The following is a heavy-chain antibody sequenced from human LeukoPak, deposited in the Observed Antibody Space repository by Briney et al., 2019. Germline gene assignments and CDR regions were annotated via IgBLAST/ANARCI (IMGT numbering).Heavy chain of an antibody. J-gene: IGHJ4*02. CDR2: IPYDGSNK. V-gene: IGHV3-30*04. D-gene: IGHD3-9*01. CDR1: GFTFSTYA. Sequence: PGGSLRLSCAASGFTFSTYAMHWVRQAPVKGLEWVAIIPYDGSNKYYADSVKGRFTISRDNSKNMLYLQMNSLRAEDTALYYCARGGYDILTAYYTDFDFWGQGTLVTVSS. CDR3: ARGGYDILTAYYTDFDF.